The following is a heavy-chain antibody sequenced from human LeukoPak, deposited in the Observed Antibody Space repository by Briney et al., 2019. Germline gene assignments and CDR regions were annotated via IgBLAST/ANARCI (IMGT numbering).Heavy chain of an antibody. CDR1: GGSISSYF. V-gene: IGHV4-59*08. CDR3: ARHREDWGFDS. CDR2: IYYSGST. J-gene: IGHJ4*02. D-gene: IGHD7-27*01. Sequence: AETLSLTCTVSGGSISSYFWNWIRQPPGTGLEWIGYIYYSGSTNYNPSLNSRVTISVDTSKNQFSLKLSSVTAADTAVYYCARHREDWGFDSWGQGTLVTVSS.